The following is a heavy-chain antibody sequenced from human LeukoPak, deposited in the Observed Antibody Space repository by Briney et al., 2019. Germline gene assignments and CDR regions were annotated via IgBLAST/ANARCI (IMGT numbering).Heavy chain of an antibody. Sequence: GGSLRLSCAASGFTFSSYAMHWVRQAPGKGLEWVAVISYDGSNKYYADSVKGRFTFSRDNSKNTLYLQMNSLRAEDTAVYYCARDLDNYYDSSGSPWGQGTLVTVSS. CDR1: GFTFSSYA. V-gene: IGHV3-30-3*01. CDR2: ISYDGSNK. J-gene: IGHJ5*02. D-gene: IGHD3-22*01. CDR3: ARDLDNYYDSSGSP.